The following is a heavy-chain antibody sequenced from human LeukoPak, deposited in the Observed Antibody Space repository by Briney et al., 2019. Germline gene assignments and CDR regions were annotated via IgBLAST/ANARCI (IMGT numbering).Heavy chain of an antibody. J-gene: IGHJ5*02. CDR2: IYYSGST. V-gene: IGHV4-61*01. Sequence: SETLSLTCTVSGGSISSSSYYWSWIRQPPGKGLEWIGYIYYSGSTNYNPSLKSRVTISIDTSKNQFSLKLNSVTAADTAVYYCARDRDSSTWYWFDPWGQGTLVTVSS. D-gene: IGHD6-13*01. CDR3: ARDRDSSTWYWFDP. CDR1: GGSISSSSYY.